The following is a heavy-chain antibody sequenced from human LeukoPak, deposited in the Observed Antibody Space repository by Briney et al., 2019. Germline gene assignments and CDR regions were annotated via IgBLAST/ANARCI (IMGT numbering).Heavy chain of an antibody. V-gene: IGHV3-23*01. J-gene: IGHJ4*02. CDR1: GFAFSTYA. CDR3: AKDRGIAVAGRTYYFDY. CDR2: ISGRGDIT. Sequence: PGGSLRLSCAASGFAFSTYAMDWVRQAPGKGLEWVSSISGRGDITYYGDSMKGRFTISRDNSKNTLYLQMNSLRAEDTAVYYCAKDRGIAVAGRTYYFDYWGQGTLVTVSS. D-gene: IGHD6-19*01.